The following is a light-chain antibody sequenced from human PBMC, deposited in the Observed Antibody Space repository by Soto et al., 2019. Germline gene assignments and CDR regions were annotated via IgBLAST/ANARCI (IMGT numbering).Light chain of an antibody. CDR1: QDISDH. J-gene: IGKJ1*01. CDR3: QKYNRTPRT. V-gene: IGKV1-27*01. Sequence: DLKMTQSPSSLSASVGDRVTITCRASQDISDHLAWYQHKPGKVPKLLIYEASTLQSGVPSRFSGGGSGTDFTLTISSLQPEDVATYYCQKYNRTPRTFGQGTKVELK. CDR2: EAS.